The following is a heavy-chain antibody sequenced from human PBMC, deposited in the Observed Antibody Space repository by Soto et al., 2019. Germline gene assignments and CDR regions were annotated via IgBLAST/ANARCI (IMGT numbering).Heavy chain of an antibody. D-gene: IGHD1-26*01. CDR1: GFSFSTYA. CDR3: AKELRSSTNYYYGMDV. Sequence: EVQLLESGGGLVQPGGSLRLSCAASGFSFSTYAMSWVRQAPGKGLEWVSVISATGGSTFYADSVKGRFTVSRDNSRNTLYLQMISLRVEDTAVYYCAKELRSSTNYYYGMDVWGQGTTVTVSS. J-gene: IGHJ6*02. V-gene: IGHV3-23*01. CDR2: ISATGGST.